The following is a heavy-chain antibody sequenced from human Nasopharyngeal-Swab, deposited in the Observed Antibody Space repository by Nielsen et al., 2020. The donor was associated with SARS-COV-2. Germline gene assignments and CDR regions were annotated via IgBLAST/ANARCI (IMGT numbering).Heavy chain of an antibody. J-gene: IGHJ4*02. Sequence: GGSLRLSCAASGFTFSCYSMNWVRQAPGKGLEWVSSISSSSSYIYYADSVKGRFTISRDNAKNSLYLQMNSLRAEDTAVYYCARGSYYYDSSGYYDYWGQGTLVTVSS. CDR1: GFTFSCYS. V-gene: IGHV3-21*01. CDR3: ARGSYYYDSSGYYDY. D-gene: IGHD3-22*01. CDR2: ISSSSSYI.